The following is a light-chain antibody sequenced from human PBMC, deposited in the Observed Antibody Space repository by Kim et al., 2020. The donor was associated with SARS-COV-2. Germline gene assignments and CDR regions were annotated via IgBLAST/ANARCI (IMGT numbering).Light chain of an antibody. CDR1: QNINNY. J-gene: IGKJ4*01. CDR2: TAS. CDR3: QQTYHGLT. Sequence: DIQMTQSPSSLSASIGDRVTITCRASQNINNYLNWYQQKPGRAPQVLIFTASHLESGVPSRFSGSRSGTDFTLTITSLQSEDFATYYCQQTYHGLTFGGGTKVDIK. V-gene: IGKV1-39*01.